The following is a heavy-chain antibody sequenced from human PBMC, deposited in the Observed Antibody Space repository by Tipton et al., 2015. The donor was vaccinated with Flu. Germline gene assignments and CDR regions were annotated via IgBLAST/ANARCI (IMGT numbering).Heavy chain of an antibody. Sequence: QLVQSGAEVKKPGSSVKVSCKASGGTFSSYTISWVRQAPGQGLEWMGRIIPILGIANYAQKFQGRVTITADKSTSTAYMELSSLRSEDTAVYYCARGALYYDNGRPYYFGYWGQGTLVTVSS. V-gene: IGHV1-69*09. CDR3: ARGALYYDNGRPYYFGY. D-gene: IGHD3-22*01. CDR1: GGTFSSYT. CDR2: IIPILGIA. J-gene: IGHJ4*02.